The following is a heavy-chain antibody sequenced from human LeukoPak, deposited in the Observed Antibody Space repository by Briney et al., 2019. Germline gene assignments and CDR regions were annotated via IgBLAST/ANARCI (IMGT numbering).Heavy chain of an antibody. CDR3: ARENSGSYRELDY. Sequence: SETLSLTCTVSGGSISSYYWSWIRQPAGKGLEWIGRIYTSGSTNYNASLESRVSMSVDTSKNQFSLKLSSVTAADTAVFYCARENSGSYRELDYWGQGTLVTVSS. CDR1: GGSISSYY. V-gene: IGHV4-4*07. CDR2: IYTSGST. D-gene: IGHD1-26*01. J-gene: IGHJ4*02.